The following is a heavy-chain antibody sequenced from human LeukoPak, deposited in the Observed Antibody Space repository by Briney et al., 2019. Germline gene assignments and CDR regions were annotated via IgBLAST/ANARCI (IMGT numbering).Heavy chain of an antibody. Sequence: GGSLRLSCSASGFTFSSYAINWVRQAPGKGLEYVSAISSNGGSTYYADSVKGRFTISRDNSKNTLYLQMSSLRSDDTAVYYCVKNGVYTSGWYGGYFDSWGQGTLVTVSS. D-gene: IGHD6-19*01. V-gene: IGHV3-64D*08. J-gene: IGHJ4*02. CDR3: VKNGVYTSGWYGGYFDS. CDR2: ISSNGGST. CDR1: GFTFSSYA.